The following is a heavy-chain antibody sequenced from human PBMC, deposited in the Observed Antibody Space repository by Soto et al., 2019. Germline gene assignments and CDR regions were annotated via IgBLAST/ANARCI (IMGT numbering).Heavy chain of an antibody. Sequence: PGGSLRLSCVASGFTFSDAWLSWVRQAPGKGLEWVGRIKRKADGGTINYGAPVKDRFTISKDDSKNTLYLQMNSLKTEDTAVYYCTTDFVAYCGGDCSYWGQGTLVTVSS. CDR1: GFTFSDAW. V-gene: IGHV3-15*01. CDR2: IKRKADGGTI. CDR3: TTDFVAYCGGDCSY. J-gene: IGHJ4*02. D-gene: IGHD2-21*02.